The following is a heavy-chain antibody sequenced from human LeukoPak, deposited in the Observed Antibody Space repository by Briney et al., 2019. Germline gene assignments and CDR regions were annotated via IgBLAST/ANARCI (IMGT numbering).Heavy chain of an antibody. J-gene: IGHJ4*02. Sequence: PGGSLRLSCTASGFTFSSTGMHWVRQAPGKGLEWVSYIRYDGNNKYYGDSVKGRLTVSRGNSKNTLYLQMNSLRVEDTAVYYCARTYNPDYWGQGTLVTVS. CDR2: IRYDGNNK. V-gene: IGHV3-30*02. D-gene: IGHD1-14*01. CDR1: GFTFSSTG. CDR3: ARTYNPDY.